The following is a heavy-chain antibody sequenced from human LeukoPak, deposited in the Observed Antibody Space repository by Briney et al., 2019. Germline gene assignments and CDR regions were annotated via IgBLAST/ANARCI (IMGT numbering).Heavy chain of an antibody. Sequence: SETLSLTCTVSGGSISSSSYYWGWIRQPPGKGLEWIGSIYYSGSTYHNPSLKSRVTISVDTSKNQFSLKLSSVTAADTAVYYCARHRLGELSLRWFDPWGQGTLVTVSS. V-gene: IGHV4-39*01. J-gene: IGHJ5*02. D-gene: IGHD3-10*01. CDR3: ARHRLGELSLRWFDP. CDR2: IYYSGST. CDR1: GGSISSSSYY.